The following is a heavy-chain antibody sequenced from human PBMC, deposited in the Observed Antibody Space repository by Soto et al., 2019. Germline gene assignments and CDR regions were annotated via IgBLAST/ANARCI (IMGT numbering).Heavy chain of an antibody. D-gene: IGHD5-12*01. CDR3: ARLKRDGYNYSPLYY. CDR2: IYPGASDT. J-gene: IGHJ4*02. CDR1: GYSFTSYW. V-gene: IGHV5-51*01. Sequence: PGESLKISCKGSGYSFTSYWIGWVRQMPGKGLEWMGIIYPGASDTRYSPSFQGQVTISADKSISTAYLQWSSLKASDTAMYYCARLKRDGYNYSPLYYWGQGTLVTVSS.